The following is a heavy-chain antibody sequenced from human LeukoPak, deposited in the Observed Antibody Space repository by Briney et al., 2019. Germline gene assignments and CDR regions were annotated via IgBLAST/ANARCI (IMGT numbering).Heavy chain of an antibody. D-gene: IGHD2-2*01. CDR1: GFTVSSIH. V-gene: IGHV3-53*01. CDR3: AGRYCSSTTCYAY. J-gene: IGHJ4*02. CDR2: IISGGST. Sequence: QSGGSLRLSCAASGFTVSSIHMSWVRQAPGKGLEWVSVIISGGSTYYTDSVKGRFTISRDNAKNTLYLLMNSLRAEDTAVYYCAGRYCSSTTCYAYWGQGALVTVSS.